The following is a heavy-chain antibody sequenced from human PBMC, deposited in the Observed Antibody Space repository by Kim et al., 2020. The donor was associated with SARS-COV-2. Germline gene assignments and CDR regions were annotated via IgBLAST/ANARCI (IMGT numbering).Heavy chain of an antibody. D-gene: IGHD3-3*02. Sequence: GGSLRLSCAASGFSFSGSDIHWVRQAPGKGLEWVARIRSKANSYATAYAASVKGRFTISKDDSKNTAYLQMNSLKTEATAEYYCSSFRGTPLAVLDA. J-gene: IGHJ3*01. CDR1: GFSFSGSD. V-gene: IGHV3-73*01. CDR3: SSFRGTPLAVLDA. CDR2: IRSKANSYAT.